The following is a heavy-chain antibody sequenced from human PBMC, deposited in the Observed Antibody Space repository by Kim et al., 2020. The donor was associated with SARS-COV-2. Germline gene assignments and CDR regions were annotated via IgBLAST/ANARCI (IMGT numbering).Heavy chain of an antibody. CDR1: GGTFSSYT. Sequence: SVKVSCKASGGTFSSYTISWVRQAPGQGLEWMGRIIPILGIANYAQKFQGRVTITADKSTSTAYMELSSLRSEDTAVYYCATTNGGYYYGSGTLGHAFDIWGQGTMVTVSS. V-gene: IGHV1-69*02. J-gene: IGHJ3*02. CDR3: ATTNGGYYYGSGTLGHAFDI. CDR2: IIPILGIA. D-gene: IGHD3-10*01.